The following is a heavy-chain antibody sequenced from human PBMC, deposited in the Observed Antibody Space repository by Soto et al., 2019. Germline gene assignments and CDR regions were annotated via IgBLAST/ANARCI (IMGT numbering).Heavy chain of an antibody. CDR2: ISTLNGNT. J-gene: IGHJ6*02. CDR3: ARRVQVWLPDYYGMDV. D-gene: IGHD5-18*01. Sequence: QAQLVQSGAEVKKPGASVNVSCKASGYDYVTYAITWVRQRPGQGLEWMGWISTLNGNTNYAQNFQGRVTMTTDTSTRIVHLELRSLSSDDTAVSYCARRVQVWLPDYYGMDVWGQGTTVTVSS. V-gene: IGHV1-18*01. CDR1: GYDYVTYA.